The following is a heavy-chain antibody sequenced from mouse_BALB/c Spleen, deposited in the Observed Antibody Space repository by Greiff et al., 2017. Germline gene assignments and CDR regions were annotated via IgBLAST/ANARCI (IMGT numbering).Heavy chain of an antibody. V-gene: IGHV5-6-3*01. CDR3: ARGGGNYYAIDY. J-gene: IGHJ4*01. D-gene: IGHD2-1*01. CDR1: GFTFSSYG. CDR2: INSNGGST. Sequence: EVKLMESGGGLVQPGGSLKLSCAASGFTFSSYGMSWVRQTPDKRLELVATINSNGGSTYYPDSVKGRFTISRDNAKNTLYLQMSSLKSEDTAMYYCARGGGNYYAIDYWGQGTSVTVSS.